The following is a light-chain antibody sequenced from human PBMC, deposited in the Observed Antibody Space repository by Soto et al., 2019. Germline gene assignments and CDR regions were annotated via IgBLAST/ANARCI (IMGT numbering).Light chain of an antibody. CDR1: QSITTF. V-gene: IGKV1-39*01. CDR3: QQSSNFWLT. CDR2: RAS. J-gene: IGKJ4*01. Sequence: DIQMTQSPSSLSASVGDRVTIACRASQSITTFLNWYQHKPGEAPKLLISRASALQSGVPARFSGSGYGTDFTLTISGLQLEDFATYYCQQSSNFWLTFGGGTTVHIK.